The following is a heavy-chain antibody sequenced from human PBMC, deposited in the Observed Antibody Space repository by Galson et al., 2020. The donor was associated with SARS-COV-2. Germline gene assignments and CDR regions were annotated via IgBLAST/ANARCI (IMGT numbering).Heavy chain of an antibody. CDR2: IYYSGST. Sequence: LTCTVSGGSISSYYWSWIRQPPGKGLEWIGYIYYSGSTNYNPSLKSRVTISVDTSKNQFSLKLSSVTAADTAVYYCAKGNGDYEEGYYFDYWGQGTLVTVSS. CDR3: AKGNGDYEEGYYFDY. D-gene: IGHD4-17*01. V-gene: IGHV4-59*01. CDR1: GGSISSYY. J-gene: IGHJ4*02.